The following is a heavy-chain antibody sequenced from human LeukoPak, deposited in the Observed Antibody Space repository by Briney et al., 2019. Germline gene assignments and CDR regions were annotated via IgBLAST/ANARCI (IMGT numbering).Heavy chain of an antibody. CDR1: GFTFRTYW. D-gene: IGHD3-10*01. Sequence: GGSLRLSCVASGFTFRTYWMHWVRQAPGKGLEWVSHIDTSGISATYADSVKGRFTISRDNAKNTVYLQMNSLRAEDTAIYYCATFDTGVWGQGTLVTVSS. J-gene: IGHJ4*02. V-gene: IGHV3-74*01. CDR3: ATFDTGV. CDR2: IDTSGISA.